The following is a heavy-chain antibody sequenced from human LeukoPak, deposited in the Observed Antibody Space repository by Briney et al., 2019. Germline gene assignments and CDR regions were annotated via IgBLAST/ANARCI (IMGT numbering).Heavy chain of an antibody. V-gene: IGHV1-8*03. Sequence: GASVKVSCKTSGYTFSTYDINWLRQAAGQGLEWMGWMNPNSANTGFAQKFQGRAAITRDTSTATAYLELGSLTSEDTAVYYCARAIRYQLLSDYWGQGTLVTVSS. CDR2: MNPNSANT. J-gene: IGHJ4*02. D-gene: IGHD2-2*01. CDR1: GYTFSTYD. CDR3: ARAIRYQLLSDY.